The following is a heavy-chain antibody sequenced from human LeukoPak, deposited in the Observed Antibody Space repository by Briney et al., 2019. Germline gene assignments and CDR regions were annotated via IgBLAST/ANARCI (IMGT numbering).Heavy chain of an antibody. D-gene: IGHD6-19*01. CDR3: ARNGWYSVDY. Sequence: PSETLSLTCAVSGGSFTGSFSTYYWIWIRQPPGKGLEWIGEINHSGSTTYNPSLKSRVTISIDTSKNHFSLKLGSVTAADTAMYYCARNGWYSVDYWGQGTQVIVSS. V-gene: IGHV4-34*01. CDR2: INHSGST. J-gene: IGHJ4*02. CDR1: GGSFTGSFSTYY.